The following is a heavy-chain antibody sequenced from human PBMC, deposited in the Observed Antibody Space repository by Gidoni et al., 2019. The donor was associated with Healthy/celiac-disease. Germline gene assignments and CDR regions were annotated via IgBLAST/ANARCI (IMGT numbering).Heavy chain of an antibody. CDR3: AKATIAVAGKVPHDAFDI. J-gene: IGHJ3*02. CDR1: GFTFSTHA. CDR2: ISGRGGST. D-gene: IGHD6-19*01. V-gene: IGHV3-23*01. Sequence: EVQLLESGGCLVQPGGSLRPPCAASGFTFSTHAMSWVRQAPGKGLEWVSAISGRGGSTYYADSVKGRFTISRDNSKNTLYLQMNSLRAEDTAVYYCAKATIAVAGKVPHDAFDIWGQGTMVTVSS.